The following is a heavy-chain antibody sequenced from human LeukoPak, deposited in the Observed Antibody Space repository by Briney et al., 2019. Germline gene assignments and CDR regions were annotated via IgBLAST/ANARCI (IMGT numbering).Heavy chain of an antibody. D-gene: IGHD4-17*01. V-gene: IGHV3-23*01. Sequence: GGSLRLSCAASGFTFSSHAMSWVRQAPGKGLEWVSSLSGSGGTTYHADSVKRRFSISRDNSKNTLYLQLNSLRAEDTAVYYCAKGGSTSRVTTSRVVFGYYYYLDVWGKGTPVTVSS. J-gene: IGHJ6*03. CDR3: AKGGSTSRVTTSRVVFGYYYYLDV. CDR2: LSGSGGTT. CDR1: GFTFSSHA.